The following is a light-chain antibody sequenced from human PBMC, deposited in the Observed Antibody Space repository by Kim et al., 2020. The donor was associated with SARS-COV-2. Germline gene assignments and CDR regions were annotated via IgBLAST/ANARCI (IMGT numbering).Light chain of an antibody. Sequence: PGQTGSSTCAGYELGDKYVSWYQQKPGQCPVVVIYQDSQRPSGMRGRFSGSNSGNTATLTISGTQAMDEADYYCQAWDSSTHNYVFGAGTKVTVL. J-gene: IGLJ1*01. V-gene: IGLV3-1*01. CDR3: QAWDSSTHNYV. CDR2: QDS. CDR1: ELGDKY.